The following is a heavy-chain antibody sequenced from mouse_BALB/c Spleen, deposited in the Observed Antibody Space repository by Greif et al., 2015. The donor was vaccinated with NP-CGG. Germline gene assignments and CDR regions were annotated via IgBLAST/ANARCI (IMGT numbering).Heavy chain of an antibody. J-gene: IGHJ4*01. CDR2: IDPANGNT. V-gene: IGHV14-3*02. D-gene: IGHD2-14*01. Sequence: EVKLVESGAELVKPGASVKLSCTASGFNIKDTYMHWVKQRPEQGLEWIGRIDPANGNTKYDPKFQGKATITADTSSNTAYLQLSSLTSEDTAVYYCARGEVRRRAMDYWGQGTSVTVSS. CDR3: ARGEVRRRAMDY. CDR1: GFNIKDTY.